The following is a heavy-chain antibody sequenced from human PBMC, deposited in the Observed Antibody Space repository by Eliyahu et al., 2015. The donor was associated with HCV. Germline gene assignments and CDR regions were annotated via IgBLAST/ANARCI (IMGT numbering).Heavy chain of an antibody. CDR3: ARLRGDTGAGY. CDR1: GGSISSSSYY. Sequence: QLQLQESGPGLVKPSETLSLTCTVSGGSISSSSYYWGWIRQPPGKGLEWIGSIYYSGSTYYNPSLKSRVTISVDTSKNQFSLKLSAVTAADTAVYYCARLRGDTGAGYWGQGTLVTVSS. CDR2: IYYSGST. J-gene: IGHJ4*02. D-gene: IGHD2-21*02. V-gene: IGHV4-39*01.